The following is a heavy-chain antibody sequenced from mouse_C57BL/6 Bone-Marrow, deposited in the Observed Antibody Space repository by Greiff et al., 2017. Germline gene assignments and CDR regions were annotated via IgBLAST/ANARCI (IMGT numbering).Heavy chain of an antibody. CDR2: ISNGGGST. CDR3: ARFNYWYFDV. V-gene: IGHV5-12*01. Sequence: EVHLVESGGGLVQPGGSLKLSCAASGFTFSDYYMYWVRQTPETRLEWVAYISNGGGSTYYPDTVKGRFTISRDNAKNTLYLQMSRLKSEDTAMYYCARFNYWYFDVWGTGTTVTVSS. CDR1: GFTFSDYY. J-gene: IGHJ1*03.